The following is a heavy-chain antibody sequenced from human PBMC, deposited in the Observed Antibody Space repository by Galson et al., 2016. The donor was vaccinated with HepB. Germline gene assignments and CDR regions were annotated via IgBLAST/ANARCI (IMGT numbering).Heavy chain of an antibody. J-gene: IGHJ5*02. V-gene: IGHV1-46*01. CDR2: INPSGGST. CDR3: ARDLGYCSGGSCNRNWFDP. Sequence: SVKVSCKASGYTFTSYYMHWVRQAPGQGLEWMGIINPSGGSTSYAQKFQGRVTMTTDTSTSTAYMELRSLRSDDTAIYDCARDLGYCSGGSCNRNWFDPWGQGALVTVSS. CDR1: GYTFTSYY. D-gene: IGHD2-15*01.